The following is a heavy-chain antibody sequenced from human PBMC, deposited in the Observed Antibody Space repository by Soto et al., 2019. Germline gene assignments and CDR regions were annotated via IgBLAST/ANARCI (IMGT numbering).Heavy chain of an antibody. CDR1: GDSLSSNTAA. V-gene: IGHV6-1*01. CDR2: TYYRSKWYI. J-gene: IGHJ4*02. Sequence: PSQTLSLTCAISGDSLSSNTAAWSWIRQSPSRGLEWLGRTYYRSKWYIDYAISLKSRMTINPDTSKNQFSLQLLSVTPEDTAVYYCARGSYTSTWYWGQGTLVTVSS. CDR3: ARGSYTSTWY. D-gene: IGHD6-13*01.